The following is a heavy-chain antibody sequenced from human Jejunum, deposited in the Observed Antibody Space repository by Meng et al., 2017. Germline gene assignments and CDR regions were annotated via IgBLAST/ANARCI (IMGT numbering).Heavy chain of an antibody. CDR1: GFIFSNTA. V-gene: IGHV3-23*01. CDR2: ISGSGGTT. J-gene: IGHJ5*02. D-gene: IGHD1-26*01. Sequence: EVQLLESGGGLVQPGGSLRLSCAASGFIFSNTAMSWFRLAQGKGREWVSAISGSGGTTYYEDSVKGRFTISRDNSKNTLDLQMNSPRAEDTAIYYCARPYFWDGSTFYRHFAAWGQGTLVTVSS. CDR3: ARPYFWDGSTFYRHFAA.